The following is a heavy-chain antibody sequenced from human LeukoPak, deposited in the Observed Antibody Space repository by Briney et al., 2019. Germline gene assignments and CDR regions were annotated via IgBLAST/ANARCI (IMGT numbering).Heavy chain of an antibody. CDR2: INSDESTI. D-gene: IGHD4-23*01. J-gene: IGHJ4*02. CDR1: GFTFSSSW. V-gene: IGHV3-74*01. Sequence: GGALRLSCAASGFTFSSSWMHWVRQAPGKGLVWVSRINSDESTITYADFVKGRFTISRDNAKNTVYLQMNSLRAEDTAVYYCVSSGGNSPFDNWGQGTLVTVSS. CDR3: VSSGGNSPFDN.